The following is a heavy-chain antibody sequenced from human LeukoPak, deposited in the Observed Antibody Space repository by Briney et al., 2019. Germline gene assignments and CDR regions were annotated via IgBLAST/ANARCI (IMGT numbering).Heavy chain of an antibody. D-gene: IGHD3-16*01. Sequence: ASVKVSCKASGYTFTGYYMHWVRQAPGQGLEWMGWINPNSGGTNYAQKFQGRVTMTRDTSISTAYMELSRLRSDDTAVYYCARVIHRMMGTAGDYYYYYMDVWGKGTTVTVSS. CDR3: ARVIHRMMGTAGDYYYYYMDV. CDR1: GYTFTGYY. CDR2: INPNSGGT. V-gene: IGHV1-2*02. J-gene: IGHJ6*03.